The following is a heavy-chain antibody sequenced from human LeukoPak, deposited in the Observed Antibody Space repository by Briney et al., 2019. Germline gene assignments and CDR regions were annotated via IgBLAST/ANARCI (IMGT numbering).Heavy chain of an antibody. Sequence: GGPLRLSCLASGFTFSNYGMHWVRQAPEKGRMWVSKINSDGSGPDYADSVKGRFTISRDNAKNTLYLQMNSLRAEDTAVYYCARDVYGLGDYWGQGTLVTVSS. CDR1: GFTFSNYG. D-gene: IGHD1-14*01. CDR2: INSDGSGP. CDR3: ARDVYGLGDY. V-gene: IGHV3-74*01. J-gene: IGHJ4*02.